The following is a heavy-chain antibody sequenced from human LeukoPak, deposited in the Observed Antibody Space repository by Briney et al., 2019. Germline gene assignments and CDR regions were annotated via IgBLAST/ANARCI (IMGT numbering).Heavy chain of an antibody. V-gene: IGHV4-4*02. CDR3: ARGKGVDSYGYIWFDP. J-gene: IGHJ5*02. D-gene: IGHD5-18*01. Sequence: SETLSLTCLVSGGSISTNNWWSWVRQSPGKGLEWIGEIYHSGSTNYNPSLKSRVTISVDKSKNQFSLKLSSVTAADTAVYYCARGKGVDSYGYIWFDPWGQGTLVTVSS. CDR1: GGSISTNNW. CDR2: IYHSGST.